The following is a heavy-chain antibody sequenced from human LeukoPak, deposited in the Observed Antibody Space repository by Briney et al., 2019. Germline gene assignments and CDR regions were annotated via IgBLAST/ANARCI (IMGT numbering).Heavy chain of an antibody. Sequence: SETLSLTCTVSGGSISSYYWSWIRQPPGKGLEWIGYIYYSGSTNYNPSLKSRVTISVDTSKNQFSLKLSSVTAADTAVYYCARHHLIRHFDSWGQGTLVTVSS. J-gene: IGHJ5*01. V-gene: IGHV4-59*08. CDR3: ARHHLIRHFDS. D-gene: IGHD3-16*01. CDR2: IYYSGST. CDR1: GGSISSYY.